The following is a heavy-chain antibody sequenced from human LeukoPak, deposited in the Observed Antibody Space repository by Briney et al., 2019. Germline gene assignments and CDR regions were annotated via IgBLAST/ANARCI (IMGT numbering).Heavy chain of an antibody. CDR1: GYTLTELS. J-gene: IGHJ4*02. D-gene: IGHD3-9*01. CDR2: IDPEDGET. V-gene: IGHV1-24*01. CDR3: ATLEVLRYFDWLSRGYYFDY. Sequence: ASVKVSCKVSGYTLTELSMHWVRQAPGKGLEWMGGIDPEDGETIYAQKFQGRVTMTEDTSTDPAYMELSSLRSEDTAVYYCATLEVLRYFDWLSRGYYFDYWGQGTLVTVSS.